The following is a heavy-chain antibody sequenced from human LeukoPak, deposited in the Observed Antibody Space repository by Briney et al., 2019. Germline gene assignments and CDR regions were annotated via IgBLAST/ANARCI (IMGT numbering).Heavy chain of an antibody. V-gene: IGHV4-61*02. Sequence: SQTLSLTCTVSGGSISGASYYWSWIRQPAGKGLEWIGRIFTSGTTNYNPSLKSRVTISVDKSKNQFSLKLSSVTAADTAVYYCARGRPSSGWYPVYFDYWGQGTLVTVSS. D-gene: IGHD6-19*01. J-gene: IGHJ4*02. CDR2: IFTSGTT. CDR3: ARGRPSSGWYPVYFDY. CDR1: GGSISGASYY.